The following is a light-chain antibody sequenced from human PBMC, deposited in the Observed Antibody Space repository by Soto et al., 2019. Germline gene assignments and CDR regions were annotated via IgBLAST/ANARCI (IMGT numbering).Light chain of an antibody. CDR1: SSNIGAGYD. Sequence: QSVLTQPPSVSGAPGQRVTISCTGSSSNIGAGYDVHWYQQLPGTAPKLLIYGNSNRPSGVPDRFSGSKSGTSASLAITGLQAEDEADYYCQSYDSSLSGSRVLFGGGTQLTVL. V-gene: IGLV1-40*01. J-gene: IGLJ2*01. CDR2: GNS. CDR3: QSYDSSLSGSRVL.